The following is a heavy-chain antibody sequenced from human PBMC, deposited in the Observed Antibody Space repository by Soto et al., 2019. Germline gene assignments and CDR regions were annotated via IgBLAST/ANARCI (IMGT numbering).Heavy chain of an antibody. CDR2: IMPIFGTP. Sequence: QVQLVQSGAEVKKPGSSVKVSCKASGGPFDSYVISWLRQAPGQGLEWMGGIMPIFGTPNYAQKFRGRVTISADASTSTAYLELSSLTADDTAVYYCARVHSSGIFYFVDPWGQGTLVTVSS. J-gene: IGHJ5*02. CDR1: GGPFDSYV. CDR3: ARVHSSGIFYFVDP. D-gene: IGHD3-10*01. V-gene: IGHV1-69*01.